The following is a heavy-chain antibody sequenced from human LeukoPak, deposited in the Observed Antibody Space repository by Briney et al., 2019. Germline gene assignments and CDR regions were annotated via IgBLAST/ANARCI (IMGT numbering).Heavy chain of an antibody. CDR1: GYTFTDYY. Sequence: ASVKVPCKASGYTFTDYYLHWVRQAPGQGLEWMGIVTPSGGRTTYAQKFQGRVTMTSDTSTSTAYMELSGLRSDDTAVYYCARPNFYDTSGYSYLYYFDYWGQGTLVTVSS. J-gene: IGHJ4*02. V-gene: IGHV1-46*01. CDR3: ARPNFYDTSGYSYLYYFDY. D-gene: IGHD3-22*01. CDR2: VTPSGGRT.